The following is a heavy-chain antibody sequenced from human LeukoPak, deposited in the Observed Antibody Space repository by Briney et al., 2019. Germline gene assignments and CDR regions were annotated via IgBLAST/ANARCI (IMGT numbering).Heavy chain of an antibody. CDR3: ARYVVYGSGKYYFDY. CDR1: GGSDSSTTYY. Sequence: SETLSLACTVSGGSDSSTTYYWSWIRQPPGKGLEWIASINYSGSTYYNPSLKSRVTISVDTSENQFSLKQSSVTAADTAVYYCARYVVYGSGKYYFDYWGQGTLVTVSS. V-gene: IGHV4-39*01. CDR2: INYSGST. J-gene: IGHJ4*02. D-gene: IGHD3-10*01.